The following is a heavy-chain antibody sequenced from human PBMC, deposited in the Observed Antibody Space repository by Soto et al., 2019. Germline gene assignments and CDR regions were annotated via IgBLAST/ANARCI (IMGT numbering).Heavy chain of an antibody. CDR1: GGSISSFY. Sequence: SETLSLTCTVSGGSISSFYWSWIRQPPGKGLEWIGYIYNSGSTKYNPSLKSRVTISVDTSKNQFSLRLSSVTAADTAVYYCANSRGTQLIDDWGQGTQVTVSS. V-gene: IGHV4-59*03. J-gene: IGHJ4*02. CDR3: ANSRGTQLIDD. D-gene: IGHD1-1*01. CDR2: IYNSGST.